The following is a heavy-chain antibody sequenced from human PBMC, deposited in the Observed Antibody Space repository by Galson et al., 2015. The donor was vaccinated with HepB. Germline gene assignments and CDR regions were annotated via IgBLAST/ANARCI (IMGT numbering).Heavy chain of an antibody. V-gene: IGHV1-3*01. Sequence: SVKVSCKASGYTFTSYAMHWVRQAPGQRLEWMGWINAGNGNTKYSQKFQGRVTITRDTSASTAYMELSSLRSEDTAVYYCARDGEEWPWQPKFDPWGQGTLVTVSS. D-gene: IGHD3-3*01. CDR3: ARDGEEWPWQPKFDP. J-gene: IGHJ5*02. CDR2: INAGNGNT. CDR1: GYTFTSYA.